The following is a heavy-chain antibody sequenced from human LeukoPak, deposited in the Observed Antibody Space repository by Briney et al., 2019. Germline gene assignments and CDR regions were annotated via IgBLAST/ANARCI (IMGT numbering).Heavy chain of an antibody. D-gene: IGHD6-13*01. V-gene: IGHV4-59*08. CDR1: GFTFSSYV. J-gene: IGHJ4*02. CDR3: ARQNPAAAGQGLDY. Sequence: GSLRLSCAASGFTFSSYVMSWIRQPPGKGLEWIGYIYHIGTTNYNPSLKSQVTISVDTSKNQFSLKLTSVTAADTAVYYCARQNPAAAGQGLDYWGQGALVTVSS. CDR2: IYHIGTT.